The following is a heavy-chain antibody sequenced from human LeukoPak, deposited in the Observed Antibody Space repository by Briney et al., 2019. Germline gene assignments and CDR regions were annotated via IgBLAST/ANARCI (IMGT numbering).Heavy chain of an antibody. CDR2: IYYNGNT. D-gene: IGHD3-22*01. CDR3: VRGNYDNRGYSNAFDI. CDR1: GASISSSY. J-gene: IGHJ3*02. Sequence: SGTLSLTCTVSGASISSSYWRWVRQPPGKRLQWIGVIYYNGNTNSNPSLKSRVTISADTSKNQFFLKLTSVTAADTAVYYCVRGNYDNRGYSNAFDIWGQGAMVTVSS. V-gene: IGHV4-59*01.